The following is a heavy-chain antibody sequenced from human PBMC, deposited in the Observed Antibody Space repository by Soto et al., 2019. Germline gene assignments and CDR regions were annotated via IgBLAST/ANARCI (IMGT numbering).Heavy chain of an antibody. CDR3: ARDPASHSGSYYYYYGMDV. D-gene: IGHD1-26*01. CDR2: INPSGGST. V-gene: IGHV1-46*01. CDR1: GYTFTSYY. J-gene: IGHJ6*02. Sequence: ASVKVSCKASGYTFTSYYMHWVRQAPGKGLEWMGIINPSGGSTSYAQKFQGRVTMTRDTSTSTVYMELSSLRSEDKAVYYCARDPASHSGSYYYYYGMDVWGQGTTVTVSS.